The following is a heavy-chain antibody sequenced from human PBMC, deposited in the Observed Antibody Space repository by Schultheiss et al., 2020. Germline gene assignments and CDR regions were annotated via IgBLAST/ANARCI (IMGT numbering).Heavy chain of an antibody. J-gene: IGHJ3*02. Sequence: EGSLRLSCKASGGTFSSYTISWVRQAPGQGLEWMGWISAYNGNTNYAQKLQGRVTMTTDTSTSTAYMELSSLRSEDTAMYYCAIGFRYGAGAYDIWGRGTRVTVSS. CDR2: ISAYNGNT. CDR3: AIGFRYGAGAYDI. D-gene: IGHD5-18*01. CDR1: GGTFSSYT. V-gene: IGHV1-18*01.